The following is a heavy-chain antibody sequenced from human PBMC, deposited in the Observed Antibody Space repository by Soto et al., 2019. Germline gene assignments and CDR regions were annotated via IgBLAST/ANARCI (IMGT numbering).Heavy chain of an antibody. CDR2: INPNSGGT. D-gene: IGHD2-15*01. J-gene: IGHJ5*02. CDR3: ARDLQYQLAGAYCSGGSCHNWFDP. Sequence: QVQLVQSGAEVKKPGASVKVSCKASGYTFTGYYMHWVRQAPGQGLEWMGWINPNSGGTNYAQKFQGWVTMTRDTSISTAYMELSRLRSDDTAVYYCARDLQYQLAGAYCSGGSCHNWFDPWGQGTLVTVSS. CDR1: GYTFTGYY. V-gene: IGHV1-2*04.